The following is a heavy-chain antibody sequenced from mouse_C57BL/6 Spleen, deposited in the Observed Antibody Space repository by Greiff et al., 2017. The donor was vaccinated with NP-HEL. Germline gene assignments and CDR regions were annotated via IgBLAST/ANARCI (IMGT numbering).Heavy chain of an antibody. V-gene: IGHV5-17*01. CDR1: GFTFSDYG. J-gene: IGHJ4*01. D-gene: IGHD1-1*01. CDR3: ARPELREGAMDY. Sequence: EVKLIESGGGLVKPGGSLKLSCAASGFTFSDYGMHWVRQAPEKGLEWVAYISSGSSTIYYADTVKGRFTISRDNAKNTLFLQMTSLRSEDTAMYYCARPELREGAMDYGGQGTSVTVSS. CDR2: ISSGSSTI.